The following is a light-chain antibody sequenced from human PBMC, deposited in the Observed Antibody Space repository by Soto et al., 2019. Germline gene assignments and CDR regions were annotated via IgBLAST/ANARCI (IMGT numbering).Light chain of an antibody. CDR3: SSYTSSSPVV. CDR1: SSDVGGYNY. CDR2: EVS. Sequence: QSALTQPASVSGSPGQSITISCTGTSSDVGGYNYVSWYQQHPGKAPKLMIYEVSNRPSGVSNRFSGSKSGNTASVTISGLQAEDEADYYCSSYTSSSPVVFGGGTKLTVL. V-gene: IGLV2-14*01. J-gene: IGLJ2*01.